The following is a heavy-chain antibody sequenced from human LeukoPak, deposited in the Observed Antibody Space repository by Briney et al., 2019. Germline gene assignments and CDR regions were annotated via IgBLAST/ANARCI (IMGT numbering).Heavy chain of an antibody. CDR1: GFTFSSYG. Sequence: PGGSLRLSCAASGFTFSSYGMHWVRQAPGKGLEWVAFIRYDGSNKYYADSVKGRFTISRDNAKNSLYLQMNSLRAEDTAVYYCARLITYYYDSSGYYVDYWGQGTLVTVSS. V-gene: IGHV3-30*02. D-gene: IGHD3-22*01. CDR2: IRYDGSNK. CDR3: ARLITYYYDSSGYYVDY. J-gene: IGHJ4*02.